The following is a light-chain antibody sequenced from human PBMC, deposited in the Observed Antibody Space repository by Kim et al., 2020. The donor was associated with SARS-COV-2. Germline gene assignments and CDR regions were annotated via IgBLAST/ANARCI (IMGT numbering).Light chain of an antibody. Sequence: RATLNCTSSQNILYSVNNRNYFAWYQQKPGQPPKLLIYWASTRYSGVPDRFSGSGSGTDFTLTINSLQAEDVAVYYCQQYYSSWTFGQGTKVDIK. J-gene: IGKJ1*01. CDR1: QNILYSVNNRNY. V-gene: IGKV4-1*01. CDR3: QQYYSSWT. CDR2: WAS.